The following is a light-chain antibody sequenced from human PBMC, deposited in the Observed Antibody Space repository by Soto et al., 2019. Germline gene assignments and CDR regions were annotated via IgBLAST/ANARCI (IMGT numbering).Light chain of an antibody. V-gene: IGLV2-14*01. CDR1: SSDVGGYNY. Sequence: SVLTQPTSVSGSPGQSITISCTGTSSDVGGYNYVSWYQQQPGKAPKFMIYDVTNRPSGVSNRFSGSKSGNTASLTISGLQAEYEADYYCCSYTTSNTRQIVFGTGTKVTVL. J-gene: IGLJ1*01. CDR2: DVT. CDR3: CSYTTSNTRQIV.